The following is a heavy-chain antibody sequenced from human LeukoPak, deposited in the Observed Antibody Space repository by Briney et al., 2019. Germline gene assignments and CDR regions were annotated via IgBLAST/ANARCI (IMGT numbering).Heavy chain of an antibody. CDR1: GGSISSYY. V-gene: IGHV4-59*01. D-gene: IGHD2-2*01. CDR2: IYYSGST. J-gene: IGHJ6*03. Sequence: PSETLSLTCTVSGGSISSYYWSWIWQPPGKGLEWIGYIYYSGSTNYNPSLKSRVTISVDTSKNQFSLKLSSVTAADTAVYYCARVGSGCSSTSCYAYYYYYYMDVWGKGTTVTISS. CDR3: ARVGSGCSSTSCYAYYYYYYMDV.